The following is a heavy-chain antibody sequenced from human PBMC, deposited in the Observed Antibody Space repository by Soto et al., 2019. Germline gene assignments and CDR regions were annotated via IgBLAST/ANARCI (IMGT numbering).Heavy chain of an antibody. CDR3: AKGEGWYYYDE. CDR1: GFTFSDYY. J-gene: IGHJ4*02. V-gene: IGHV3-23*01. D-gene: IGHD6-19*01. Sequence: GGSLRLSCAASGFTFSDYYMSWIRQAPGKGLEWVSAISGSGGSTYYADSVKGRFTISRDNSKNTLYLQMNSLRAEDTAVYYCAKGEGWYYYDEWGQGTLVTVSS. CDR2: ISGSGGST.